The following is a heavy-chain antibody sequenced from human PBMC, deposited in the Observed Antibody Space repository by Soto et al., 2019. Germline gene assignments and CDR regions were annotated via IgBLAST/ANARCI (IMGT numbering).Heavy chain of an antibody. V-gene: IGHV3-23*01. Sequence: GGSIILSCAASGFPFSNSGMTWVRQAPGTGLEWVSAISGDGGSTYYADSVKGRFTISRDNSKSTLYLQLNSLRAEDTAIYYCARADCTGPYCYSWPINYGLDVWGQGTTVTVSS. D-gene: IGHD2-8*02. CDR3: ARADCTGPYCYSWPINYGLDV. CDR2: ISGDGGST. CDR1: GFPFSNSG. J-gene: IGHJ6*02.